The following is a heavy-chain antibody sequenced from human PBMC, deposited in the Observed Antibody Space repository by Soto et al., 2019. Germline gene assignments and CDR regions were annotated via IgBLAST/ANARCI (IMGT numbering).Heavy chain of an antibody. CDR1: GYTFSGYY. Sequence: GASVKVSCKASGYTFSGYYIQWVRQAPGQGLEWMGWINPKSEGTSFAQKFQGRLTMTSDTSINSAYMELSRLRSEDTAVYYCARAGYCSSTSCLPPNSYGMDVWGQGTTVTVSS. CDR3: ARAGYCSSTSCLPPNSYGMDV. V-gene: IGHV1-2*02. CDR2: INPKSEGT. D-gene: IGHD2-2*03. J-gene: IGHJ6*02.